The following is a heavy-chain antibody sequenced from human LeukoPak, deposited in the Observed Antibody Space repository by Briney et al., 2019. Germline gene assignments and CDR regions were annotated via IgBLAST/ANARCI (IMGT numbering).Heavy chain of an antibody. CDR2: IYHSGST. CDR1: GGSFSGYY. J-gene: IGHJ4*02. Sequence: SETLSLTCAVYGGSFSGYYWSWIRQPPGKGLEWIGYIYHSGSTYYNPSLKSRVTISVDRSKNQFSLKLSSVTAADTAVYYCATYYDSSGYYSDYWGQGTLVTVSS. CDR3: ATYYDSSGYYSDY. D-gene: IGHD3-22*01. V-gene: IGHV4-34*01.